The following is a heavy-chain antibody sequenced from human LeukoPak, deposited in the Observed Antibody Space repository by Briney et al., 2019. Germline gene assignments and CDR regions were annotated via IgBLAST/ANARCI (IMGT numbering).Heavy chain of an antibody. V-gene: IGHV3-23*01. CDR3: ARANYYDSSGYGDY. Sequence: GGSLRLSCAASGFTFSSYAMSWVRQAPGKGLEWVSAMSGTGGYTYYADSVKGRFTISRDSSKNTLYLQMNSLRAEDTAVYYCARANYYDSSGYGDYWGQGTLVTVSS. J-gene: IGHJ4*02. D-gene: IGHD3-22*01. CDR1: GFTFSSYA. CDR2: MSGTGGYT.